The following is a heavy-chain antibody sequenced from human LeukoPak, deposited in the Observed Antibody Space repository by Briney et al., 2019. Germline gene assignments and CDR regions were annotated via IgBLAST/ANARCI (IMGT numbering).Heavy chain of an antibody. CDR1: GFTFSSYS. CDR3: ARERFHSSGAPKYDC. Sequence: GGSLRLSCAASGFTFSSYSMIWVRQAPGKGLEWVSYISISSSSMYYADSMKGRITISRDNAKNSLYLQMNSLRADDTAVYYCARERFHSSGAPKYDCWGQGTLVTVSS. V-gene: IGHV3-21*01. D-gene: IGHD3-10*01. CDR2: ISISSSSM. J-gene: IGHJ4*02.